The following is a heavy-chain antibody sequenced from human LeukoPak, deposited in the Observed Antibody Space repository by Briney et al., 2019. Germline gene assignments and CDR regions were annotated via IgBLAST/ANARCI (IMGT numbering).Heavy chain of an antibody. J-gene: IGHJ6*03. V-gene: IGHV1-46*03. Sequence: ASVKVSCKASGYTFTSYYMHWVRQAPGQGVEGMGIINHSGGSTSYAQKVQGRVTITRDTSTSTVYMELSSLRSEDTAVYYCARAPIPMVRGVTALTYYYYYMDVWGKGTTVTVSS. CDR3: ARAPIPMVRGVTALTYYYYYMDV. D-gene: IGHD3-10*01. CDR2: INHSGGST. CDR1: GYTFTSYY.